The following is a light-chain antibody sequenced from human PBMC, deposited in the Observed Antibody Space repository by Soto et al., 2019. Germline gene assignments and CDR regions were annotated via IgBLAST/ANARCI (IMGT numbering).Light chain of an antibody. V-gene: IGLV2-8*01. J-gene: IGLJ2*01. CDR1: SSDVGGYNY. Sequence: QSVLTQPPSASGSPGQSVTISCTGTSSDVGGYNYVSWYQQHPGKAPKVMIYEVSKRPSGVPDRFSGSKSGNTASLTVSGLQAEDEADYYCSSYTGSRVFGGGTKVTVL. CDR3: SSYTGSRV. CDR2: EVS.